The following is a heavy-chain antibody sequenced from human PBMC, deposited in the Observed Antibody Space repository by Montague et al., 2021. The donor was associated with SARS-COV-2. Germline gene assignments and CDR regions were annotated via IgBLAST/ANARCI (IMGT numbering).Heavy chain of an antibody. D-gene: IGHD6-13*01. CDR3: AWDVVAASATFDY. CDR2: VSASGST. J-gene: IGHJ4*02. Sequence: SETLSLTCTVSGDSISYFYWSWIRQPAGKGLEWIGRVSASGSTNYNPSPNSRVTMSVDTSKKQYSMRLSPVTAADTAAYYCAWDVVAASATFDYWGQGTLVTVSS. CDR1: GDSISYFY. V-gene: IGHV4-4*07.